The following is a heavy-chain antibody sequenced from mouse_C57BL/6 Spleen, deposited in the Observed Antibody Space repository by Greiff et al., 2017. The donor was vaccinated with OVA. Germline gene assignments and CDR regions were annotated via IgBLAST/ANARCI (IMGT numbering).Heavy chain of an antibody. D-gene: IGHD1-2*01. V-gene: IGHV1-50*01. J-gene: IGHJ2*01. CDR2: IDPSDSYT. Sequence: QVQLQQPGAELVKPGASVKLSCKASGYTFTSYWMQWVKQRPGQGLEWIGEIDPSDSYTNYNQKFTGKATLTVDTSSSTAYMQLSSLTSEDSAVYYCARGITTGGDDWGQGTTLTVSS. CDR1: GYTFTSYW. CDR3: ARGITTGGDD.